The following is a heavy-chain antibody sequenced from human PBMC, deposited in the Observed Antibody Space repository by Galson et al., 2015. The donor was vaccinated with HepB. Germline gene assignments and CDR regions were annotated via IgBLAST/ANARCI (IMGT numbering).Heavy chain of an antibody. CDR2: VYSGGST. V-gene: IGHV3-53*01. CDR3: ARFNGGKAGVDY. D-gene: IGHD2-15*01. Sequence: SLRLSCAASGFTVSSNYMSWVRQAPGEGLEWVSVVYSGGSTYYADSVKGRFSISRDNSKNKLYLQMNSLRAEDTAVYYCARFNGGKAGVDYWGQGTLVTVSS. CDR1: GFTVSSNY. J-gene: IGHJ4*02.